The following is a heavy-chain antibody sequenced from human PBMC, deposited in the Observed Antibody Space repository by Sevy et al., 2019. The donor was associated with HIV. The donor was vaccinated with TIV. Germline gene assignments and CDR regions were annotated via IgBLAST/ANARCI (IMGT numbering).Heavy chain of an antibody. CDR2: IYPGDSDT. J-gene: IGHJ3*02. CDR3: ARHAAYYYGSGSYYKSGAFDI. V-gene: IGHV5-51*01. D-gene: IGHD3-10*01. CDR1: GYSFTSYW. Sequence: GESLKFSCKGSGYSFTSYWIGWVRQMPGKGLEWMGIIYPGDSDTRYSPSFQGQVTISADKSISTAYLQWSSLKASDTAIYYCARHAAYYYGSGSYYKSGAFDIWGQGTMVTVSS.